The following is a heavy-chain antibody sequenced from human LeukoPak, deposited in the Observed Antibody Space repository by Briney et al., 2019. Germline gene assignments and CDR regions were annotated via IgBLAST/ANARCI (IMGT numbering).Heavy chain of an antibody. CDR2: IRYDGSNK. CDR1: GFTFSSYA. D-gene: IGHD4-11*01. CDR3: AKDHGTTAPYYYYYMDV. V-gene: IGHV3-30*02. J-gene: IGHJ6*03. Sequence: PGGSLRLSCAASGFTFSSYAMHWVRQAPGKGLEWVAFIRYDGSNKYYADSVKGRFTISRDNSKNTLYLQMNSLRAEDTAVYYCAKDHGTTAPYYYYYMDVWGKGTTVTVSS.